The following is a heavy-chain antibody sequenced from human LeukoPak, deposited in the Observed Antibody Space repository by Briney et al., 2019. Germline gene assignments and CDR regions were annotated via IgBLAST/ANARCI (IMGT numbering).Heavy chain of an antibody. J-gene: IGHJ4*02. CDR3: ARGTMVIVGATTWAY. CDR2: IYYSGST. D-gene: IGHD1-26*01. V-gene: IGHV4-59*12. CDR1: GGSISSYY. Sequence: SETLSLTCTVSGGSISSYYWSWIRQPPGKGLEWIGYIYYSGSTNYNPSLKSRVTISVDTSKNQFSLKLSSVTAADTAVYYCARGTMVIVGATTWAYWGQGTLVTVSS.